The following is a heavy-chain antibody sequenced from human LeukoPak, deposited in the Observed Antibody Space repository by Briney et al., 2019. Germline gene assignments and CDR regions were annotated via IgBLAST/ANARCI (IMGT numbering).Heavy chain of an antibody. J-gene: IGHJ6*03. CDR2: INHDGSEK. CDR3: ARDQRTYYYYMDV. V-gene: IGHV3-7*01. CDR1: GFTFSTYW. Sequence: GGSLRLSCAASGFTFSTYWMTWVRQAPGKGLEWVANINHDGSEKYYVDSVKGRFTISRDNAKNSLYLQMNSLRAEDTAVYYCARDQRTYYYYMDVWGKGTTVTVSS.